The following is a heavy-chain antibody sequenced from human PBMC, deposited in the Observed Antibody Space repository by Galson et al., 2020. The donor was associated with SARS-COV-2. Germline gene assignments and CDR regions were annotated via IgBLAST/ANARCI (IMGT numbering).Heavy chain of an antibody. CDR1: GGSFSGYY. D-gene: IGHD4-17*01. Sequence: SETLSLTCAVYGGSFSGYYWSWIRRPPGKGREWIGEINHSGSTNYNPSLKSRVTISVETSKNQFSLKLRCVTAADTAVYYCAREGEYGEYEGLAEYFQHWGQGTLVTVSS. J-gene: IGHJ1*01. V-gene: IGHV4-34*01. CDR3: AREGEYGEYEGLAEYFQH. CDR2: INHSGST.